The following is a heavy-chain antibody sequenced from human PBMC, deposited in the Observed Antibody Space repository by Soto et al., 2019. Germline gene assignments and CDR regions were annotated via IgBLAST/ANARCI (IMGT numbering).Heavy chain of an antibody. Sequence: LRLSCAASGFTFNNYAINWVRQSPGKGLEWVSVISGSAGSTYYADSVKGRFTITRDNSKNTLYLQMSSLRAEDTAVYYCAKAGGAAGTVDYFDYWGQGTLVTVSS. V-gene: IGHV3-23*01. D-gene: IGHD6-13*01. CDR1: GFTFNNYA. CDR3: AKAGGAAGTVDYFDY. CDR2: ISGSAGST. J-gene: IGHJ4*02.